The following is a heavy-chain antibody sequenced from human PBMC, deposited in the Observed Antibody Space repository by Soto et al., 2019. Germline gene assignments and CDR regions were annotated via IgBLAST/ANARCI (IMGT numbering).Heavy chain of an antibody. J-gene: IGHJ6*02. CDR2: ISYDGSNK. V-gene: IGHV3-30-3*01. Sequence: QVQLVESGGGVVQPGRSLRLSCAASGFTFSSYAMHWVRQAPGKGLEWVAVISYDGSNKYYADSVKGRCTISRDNSKNTLYLQMNSLSAEDTAVYYCARDRLRYNWNDFPYYYYGMDVWGQGTTGTVSS. CDR3: ARDRLRYNWNDFPYYYYGMDV. D-gene: IGHD1-1*01. CDR1: GFTFSSYA.